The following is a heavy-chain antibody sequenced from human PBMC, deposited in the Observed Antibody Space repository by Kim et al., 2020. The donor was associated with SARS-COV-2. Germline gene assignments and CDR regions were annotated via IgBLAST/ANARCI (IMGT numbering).Heavy chain of an antibody. J-gene: IGHJ5*02. D-gene: IGHD3-22*01. V-gene: IGHV4-61*02. CDR3: ARMGASLDDSSGKDNWFDP. CDR2: IYTSGST. Sequence: SETLSLTCTVSGGSISSGSYYWSWIRQPAGKGLEWIGRIYTSGSTNYNPSLKSRVTISVDTSKNQFSLKLSTVTAADTAVYYCARMGASLDDSSGKDNWFDPWGQVTLVTVSS. CDR1: GGSISSGSYY.